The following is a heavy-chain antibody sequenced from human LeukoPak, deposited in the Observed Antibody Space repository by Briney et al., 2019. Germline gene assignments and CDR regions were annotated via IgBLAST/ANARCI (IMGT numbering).Heavy chain of an antibody. CDR1: GFTLGNYG. CDR3: AVSDDSDVWSGY. CDR2: MRKDGSDK. D-gene: IGHD3-3*01. J-gene: IGHJ4*02. Sequence: GGSLTLSCTASGFTLGNYGTHWVRQAPGKGLEWVSFMRKDGSDKKYVDSVKGRFTISRDNSKNTLYLETDDLRAEDKAVYYCAVSDDSDVWSGYWGQGTRVTVSS. V-gene: IGHV3-30*02.